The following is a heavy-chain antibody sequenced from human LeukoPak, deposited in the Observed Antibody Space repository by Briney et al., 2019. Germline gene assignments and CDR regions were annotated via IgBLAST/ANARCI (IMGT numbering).Heavy chain of an antibody. CDR1: GFTVSSNY. D-gene: IGHD6-19*01. CDR3: AKESFWDSSGWSDY. CDR2: IYSGGST. V-gene: IGHV3-53*01. Sequence: GGSLRLSCAASGFTVSSNYMSWVRQAPGKGLEWVSVIYSGGSTYYADSVKGRFTISRDNSKNTLYLQMNSLRAEDTAVYYCAKESFWDSSGWSDYWGQGTLVTVSS. J-gene: IGHJ4*02.